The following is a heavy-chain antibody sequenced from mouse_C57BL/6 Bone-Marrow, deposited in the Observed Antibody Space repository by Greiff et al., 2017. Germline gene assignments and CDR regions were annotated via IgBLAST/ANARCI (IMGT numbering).Heavy chain of an antibody. CDR2: IYPRDGST. CDR1: GYTFTSYD. D-gene: IGHD2-4*01. CDR3: ARRGIYYDYLRFHWYFDV. J-gene: IGHJ1*03. Sequence: QVQLQHSGPELVKPGASVKLSCKASGYTFTSYDINWVKQRPGQGLEWIGWIYPRDGSTKYNEKFKGKATLTVDTSSSTAYMELHSLTSEDSAVYFCARRGIYYDYLRFHWYFDVWGTGTTVTVSS. V-gene: IGHV1-85*01.